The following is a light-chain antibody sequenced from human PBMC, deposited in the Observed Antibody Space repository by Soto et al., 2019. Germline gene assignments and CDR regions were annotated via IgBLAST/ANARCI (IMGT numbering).Light chain of an antibody. Sequence: EIVMTQSPAILSVSPGERATLSCRASQSVRSNLGWFQQKPGQAPNLLIYGASARATATPARFSGSGSGTEFTLTISSLQSEDFAVYYCQQYNDWPQQTFGQGTKVEIK. CDR2: GAS. CDR3: QQYNDWPQQT. J-gene: IGKJ1*01. V-gene: IGKV3-15*01. CDR1: QSVRSN.